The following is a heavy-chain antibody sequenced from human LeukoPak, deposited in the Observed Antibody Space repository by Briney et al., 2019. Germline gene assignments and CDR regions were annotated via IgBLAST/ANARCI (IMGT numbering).Heavy chain of an antibody. CDR1: GFTFSAYF. D-gene: IGHD2-21*01. CDR3: ARERQDTVLHSGASDI. CDR2: IANDGSHT. J-gene: IGHJ3*02. Sequence: AGRSLRLSCAASGFTFSAYFMHWVRQAPGKGLEWVADIANDGSHTFYIESVKGRFTISRDNSKNTLYLQMNSLRAEDTAIYFCARERQDTVLHSGASDIWGQGTMVTVSS. V-gene: IGHV3-30*04.